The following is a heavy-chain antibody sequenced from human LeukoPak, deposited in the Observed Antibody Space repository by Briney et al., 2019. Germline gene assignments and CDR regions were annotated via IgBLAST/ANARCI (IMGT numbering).Heavy chain of an antibody. CDR2: ISSRSIYI. CDR1: GFTFSSYN. Sequence: PGGSLRLSCAASGFTFSSYNMNWVRQAPGKGLEWVSSISSRSIYIYYADSVKGRFTISRDNAKNSLYLQMNSLRAEDTAVYYCAKALAVYCDSTSCQHYFDYWGQGTLVTVSS. CDR3: AKALAVYCDSTSCQHYFDY. J-gene: IGHJ4*02. D-gene: IGHD2-2*01. V-gene: IGHV3-21*01.